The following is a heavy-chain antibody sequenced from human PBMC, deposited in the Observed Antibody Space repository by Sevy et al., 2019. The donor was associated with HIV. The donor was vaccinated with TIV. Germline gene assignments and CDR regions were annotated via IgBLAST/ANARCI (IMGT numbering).Heavy chain of an antibody. CDR2: ISYSGTNK. CDR1: AFTFTLYA. D-gene: IGHD2-21*02. Sequence: GGSLRLSCAASAFTFTLYAIHWVRQAPGKGLEWVALISYSGTNKYYADSVKDRFTISRDDSKNTAYLQMNNLRTDDTAVYYCARVAVEYCTDDCYHRFDYWGQGTQVTVSS. J-gene: IGHJ4*02. V-gene: IGHV3-30-3*01. CDR3: ARVAVEYCTDDCYHRFDY.